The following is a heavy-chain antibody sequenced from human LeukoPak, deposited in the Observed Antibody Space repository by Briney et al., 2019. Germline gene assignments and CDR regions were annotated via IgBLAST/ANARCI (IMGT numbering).Heavy chain of an antibody. CDR2: IWYDGSLK. CDR3: ARGRGDCSTTSCYIDY. J-gene: IGHJ4*02. D-gene: IGHD2-2*01. V-gene: IGHV3-33*01. CDR1: GFTFGRYG. Sequence: GGSLRLSCGASGFTFGRYGMHWVRQPPCQGLEWVAFIWYDGSLKDYADSVKGRFTISGDNSKNTLFLQMNSLRAEDTAVYFCARGRGDCSTTSCYIDYWGQGTLVTVSS.